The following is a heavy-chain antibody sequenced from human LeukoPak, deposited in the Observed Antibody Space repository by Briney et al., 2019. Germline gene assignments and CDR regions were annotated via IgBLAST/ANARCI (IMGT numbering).Heavy chain of an antibody. D-gene: IGHD2-2*01. V-gene: IGHV3-23*01. J-gene: IGHJ4*02. Sequence: PGGSLRLSCAASGFTLSTYAMSWVRQAPGKGLEWVSGISGSGGNTYYADSVKGRFTISRDNSKNTLYLQMSSLRAEDTAVYYCAKTMGYCSTTSCSAYFDYWGQGTLVTVSS. CDR1: GFTLSTYA. CDR2: ISGSGGNT. CDR3: AKTMGYCSTTSCSAYFDY.